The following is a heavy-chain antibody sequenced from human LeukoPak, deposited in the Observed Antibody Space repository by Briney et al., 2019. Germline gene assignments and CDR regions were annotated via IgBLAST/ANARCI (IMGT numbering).Heavy chain of an antibody. V-gene: IGHV3-30*02. CDR2: IRYDGSNK. J-gene: IGHJ4*02. CDR3: AKDFPVAMAPAYFFS. Sequence: RSGGSLRLSCAASGFTFSNYGMHSVRQAPGKGLEWVAFIRYDGSNKYYAASVKGRFPISRDNSKNTLYLQMKRLRAQDTAVYYCAKDFPVAMAPAYFFSSGQGTLVTVSS. D-gene: IGHD5-18*01. CDR1: GFTFSNYG.